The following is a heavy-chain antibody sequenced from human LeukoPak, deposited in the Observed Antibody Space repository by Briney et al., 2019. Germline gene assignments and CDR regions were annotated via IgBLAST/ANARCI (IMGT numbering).Heavy chain of an antibody. CDR2: IGYSAGDT. V-gene: IGHV3-23*01. Sequence: PGGSLRLSCAASGFTVSSYAMTWVRQAPGKGPEWVSAIGYSAGDTYYADSVKGRFTISRDFSMNTLYLQMTSLRADDTALYYCAKDDDGHHHGVVHWGQGTLVTVSS. CDR1: GFTVSSYA. J-gene: IGHJ4*02. CDR3: AKDDDGHHHGVVH. D-gene: IGHD4-17*01.